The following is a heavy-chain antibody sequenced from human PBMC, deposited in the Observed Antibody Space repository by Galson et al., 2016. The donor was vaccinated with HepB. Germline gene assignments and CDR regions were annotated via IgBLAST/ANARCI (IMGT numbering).Heavy chain of an antibody. J-gene: IGHJ5*02. CDR1: GYSFTNYF. CDR3: ARDRGYCSTFSCPNWFDL. Sequence: SVKVSCKASGYSFTNYFMHWLRQAPGQGLEWMGILNPSGGGTRYAQTFQGRVIMTRDTSTNTVYMELSSLRSDDTAIYFCARDRGYCSTFSCPNWFDLWGQGTLVTVSS. V-gene: IGHV1-46*01. D-gene: IGHD2-2*01. CDR2: LNPSGGGT.